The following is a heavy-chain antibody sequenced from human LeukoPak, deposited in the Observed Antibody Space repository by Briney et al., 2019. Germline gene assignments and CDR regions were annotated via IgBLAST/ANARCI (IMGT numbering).Heavy chain of an antibody. CDR2: MNPNSGNT. J-gene: IGHJ6*02. CDR3: ARGAAMDPYYYYYCGMDV. V-gene: IGHV1-8*01. Sequence: ASVKVSCKASGYTFTSYDINWVRQATGQGLEWMGWMNPNSGNTGYAQKFQGRVTMTRNTSISTAYMELSSLRSEDTAVYYCARGAAMDPYYYYYCGMDVWGQGTTVTVSS. D-gene: IGHD5-18*01. CDR1: GYTFTSYD.